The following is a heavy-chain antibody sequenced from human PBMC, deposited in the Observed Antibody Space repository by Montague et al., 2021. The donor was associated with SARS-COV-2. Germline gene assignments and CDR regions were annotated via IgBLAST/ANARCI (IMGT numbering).Heavy chain of an antibody. Sequence: SETLSLTCTVSGGSISNYYWNWIRQPPGKGLEWIGYISYSGSTNYSPSLKSRVTISVDTSKNQFSLKVTSVTAADTAVYYCARGGGYYNYGLDVWGPGTTVTVSS. CDR1: GGSISNYY. CDR3: ARGGGYYNYGLDV. CDR2: ISYSGST. V-gene: IGHV4-59*01. D-gene: IGHD3-22*01. J-gene: IGHJ6*02.